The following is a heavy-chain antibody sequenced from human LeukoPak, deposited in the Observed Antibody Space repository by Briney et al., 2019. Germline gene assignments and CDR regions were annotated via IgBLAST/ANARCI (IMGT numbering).Heavy chain of an antibody. CDR2: MNPNSGNT. V-gene: IGHV1-8*03. CDR3: ARDRLCDSSGYHCAFDI. D-gene: IGHD3-22*01. CDR1: GYTFTSYD. J-gene: IGHJ3*02. Sequence: ASVKVSCKASGYTFTSYDINWVRQATGQGLEWMGWMNPNSGNTGYAQKFQGRVTITRNTSISTAYMELSSLRSEDTAVYYCARDRLCDSSGYHCAFDIWGQGTMVTVSS.